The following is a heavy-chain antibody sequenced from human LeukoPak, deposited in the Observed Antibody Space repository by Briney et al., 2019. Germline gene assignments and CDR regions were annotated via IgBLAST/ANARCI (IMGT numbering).Heavy chain of an antibody. J-gene: IGHJ4*02. CDR1: GGSISSYY. D-gene: IGHD6-13*01. Sequence: SETLSLTCTVSGGSISSYYWSWIRQPPGKGLEWIGYIYYSGTTNYNPSLKSRVTISVDTSKNQFSLKLSSVTAADTAVYYCARGVNIAAAQYAYWGQGTLVTVSS. CDR2: IYYSGTT. CDR3: ARGVNIAAAQYAY. V-gene: IGHV4-59*01.